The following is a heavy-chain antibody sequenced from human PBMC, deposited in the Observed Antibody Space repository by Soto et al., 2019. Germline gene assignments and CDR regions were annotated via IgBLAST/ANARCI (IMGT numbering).Heavy chain of an antibody. CDR3: AKALSFTSSSLDI. Sequence: QVQLVESGGGVVRPGNSLTLACAASGFTFSGFAMHWVRQAPGKGLEWVAVVSYDGTNKFYGESVKGRFTVSRDNSKNTLYLHMTSLRPEDTATYYCAKALSFTSSSLDIWGQGSLVIVS. CDR2: VSYDGTNK. CDR1: GFTFSGFA. J-gene: IGHJ4*02. D-gene: IGHD6-6*01. V-gene: IGHV3-30*18.